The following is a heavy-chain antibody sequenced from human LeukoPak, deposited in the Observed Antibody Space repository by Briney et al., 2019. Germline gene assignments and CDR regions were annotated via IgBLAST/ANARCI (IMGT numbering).Heavy chain of an antibody. V-gene: IGHV4-4*07. D-gene: IGHD3-16*02. J-gene: IGHJ5*02. CDR1: GGSISTHY. CDR2: IYTSGST. Sequence: PSETLSLTCTVSGGSISTHYWSWIRQPAGKGLEWIGRIYTSGSTNYNPSLKSRVTMSVDTSKNQFSLNLTSVTAADTAVYYCARDLDRVLVNNWFDPWGQGTLVTVSS. CDR3: ARDLDRVLVNNWFDP.